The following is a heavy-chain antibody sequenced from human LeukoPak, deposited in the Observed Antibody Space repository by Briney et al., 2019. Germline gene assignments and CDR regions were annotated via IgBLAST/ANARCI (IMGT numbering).Heavy chain of an antibody. D-gene: IGHD2-2*01. J-gene: IGHJ4*02. CDR2: IYHSGST. Sequence: EPSETLSLTCTVSGGSISSGSYYWSWIRQPPGKGLEWIGSIYHSGSTYYNPSLKSRVTISVDTSKNQFSLKLSSVTAADTAVYYCARHLVVPAANIDYWGQGTLVTVSS. CDR3: ARHLVVPAANIDY. V-gene: IGHV4-39*01. CDR1: GGSISSGSYY.